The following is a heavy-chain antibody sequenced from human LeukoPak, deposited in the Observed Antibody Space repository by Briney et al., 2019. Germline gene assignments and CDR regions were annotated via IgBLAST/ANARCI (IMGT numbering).Heavy chain of an antibody. J-gene: IGHJ4*02. CDR3: VKDAERWLQLIDY. CDR1: GFTFSSYG. Sequence: QPGGSLRLSCAASGFTFSSYGMHWVRQAPGKGLEWVAVISYDGSNKYYADSVKGRFTISRDNSKNTLYLQMNSLRAEDTAVYYCVKDAERWLQLIDYWGQGTLVTVSP. CDR2: ISYDGSNK. D-gene: IGHD5-24*01. V-gene: IGHV3-30*18.